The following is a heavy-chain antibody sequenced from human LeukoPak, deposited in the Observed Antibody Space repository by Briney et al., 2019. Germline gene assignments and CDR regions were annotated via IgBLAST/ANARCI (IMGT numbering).Heavy chain of an antibody. CDR3: VKGGQRYDFWRFDY. J-gene: IGHJ4*02. Sequence: GGSLTLSCAASGVTFSDYAMNWVRLAPGTGLQWVSSISGSSGSTYYADSVKGRFSISRDNSKNTLSLQMNSLRAEDTALYYCVKGGQRYDFWRFDYWGQGTVVTVSS. D-gene: IGHD3-3*01. CDR1: GVTFSDYA. CDR2: ISGSSGST. V-gene: IGHV3-23*01.